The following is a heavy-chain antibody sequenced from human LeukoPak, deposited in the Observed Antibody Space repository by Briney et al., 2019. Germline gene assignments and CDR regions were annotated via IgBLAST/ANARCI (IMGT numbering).Heavy chain of an antibody. Sequence: SETLSLTCTVSGGSISSSSYYWGWIRQPPGKGLEWIGSIYYSGSTYYNPSLKSRVTISVDTSKDQSSLKLSSVTAADTAVYYCAGGYSYGYDYWGQGTLVTVSS. J-gene: IGHJ4*02. CDR1: GGSISSSSYY. V-gene: IGHV4-39*07. CDR3: AGGYSYGYDY. CDR2: IYYSGST. D-gene: IGHD5-18*01.